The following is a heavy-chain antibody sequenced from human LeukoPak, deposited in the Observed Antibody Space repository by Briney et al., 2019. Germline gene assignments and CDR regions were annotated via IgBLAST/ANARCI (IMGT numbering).Heavy chain of an antibody. J-gene: IGHJ4*02. Sequence: PGGSLRLSCAASGFTFSSYSMNWVRQAPGKGLEWVSSISSSSSYIYYADSVKGRFTISRDNAKNSLYLQMNSLRAEDTAVYYCARDHCSGSSCYPEGWLVWGQGTLVTVSS. V-gene: IGHV3-21*01. CDR3: ARDHCSGSSCYPEGWLV. CDR1: GFTFSSYS. D-gene: IGHD2-15*01. CDR2: ISSSSSYI.